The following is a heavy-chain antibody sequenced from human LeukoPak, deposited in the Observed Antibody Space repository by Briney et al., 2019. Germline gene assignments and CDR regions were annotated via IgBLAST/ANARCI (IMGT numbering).Heavy chain of an antibody. D-gene: IGHD6-13*01. CDR3: ARAPYSSSWYGWFDP. V-gene: IGHV4-59*12. J-gene: IGHJ5*02. Sequence: SETLSLTCTVSGGSISSYYWSWIRQPPGKGLEWIGYIYYSGSTNYNPSLKSRVTIPVDTSKNQFSLKLSSVTAADTAVYYCARAPYSSSWYGWFDPWGQGTLVTVSS. CDR2: IYYSGST. CDR1: GGSISSYY.